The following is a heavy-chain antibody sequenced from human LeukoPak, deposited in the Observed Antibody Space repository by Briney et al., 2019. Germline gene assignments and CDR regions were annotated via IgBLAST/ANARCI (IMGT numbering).Heavy chain of an antibody. V-gene: IGHV4-34*01. CDR3: ARGPRQPPLAIGHMDV. D-gene: IGHD2-21*01. CDR1: GGSFSGYY. J-gene: IGHJ6*03. Sequence: PSETLSLTCAVYGGSFSGYYWSWIRQPPGKGLKWIGEINHSGSTNYNPSLKSRVTISVDTSKNQFSLKLSSVTAADTAVYYGARGPRQPPLAIGHMDVRGKGTTVTVSS. CDR2: INHSGST.